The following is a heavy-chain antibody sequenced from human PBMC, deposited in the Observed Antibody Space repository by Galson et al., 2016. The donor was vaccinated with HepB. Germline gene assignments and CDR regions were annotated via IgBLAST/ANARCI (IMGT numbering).Heavy chain of an antibody. CDR1: GFTFTSYW. CDR2: IKEYGTFQ. V-gene: IGHV3-7*01. J-gene: IGHJ4*02. Sequence: SLRLSCAASGFTFTSYWMAWIRQAPGRGLEWVANIKEYGTFQCYVDSVKGRFTISRDNTKMSVHLQMNTLRVEDTAIYYCAREGLADGSYFDYWGQGTPVTISS. D-gene: IGHD5-24*01. CDR3: AREGLADGSYFDY.